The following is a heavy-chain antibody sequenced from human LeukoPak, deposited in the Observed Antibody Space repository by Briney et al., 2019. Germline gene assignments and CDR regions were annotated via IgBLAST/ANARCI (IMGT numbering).Heavy chain of an antibody. CDR2: MNPNSGNT. J-gene: IGHJ3*02. V-gene: IGHV1-8*01. CDR1: GYTFTSYD. D-gene: IGHD6-19*01. CDR3: AKTSLSGWYVPGAFDI. Sequence: ASVKVSCKASGYTFTSYDINWVRQATGQGLEWMGWMNPNSGNTGYAQKFQGRVTMTRNTSISTAYMELSSLRSEDTAVYYCAKTSLSGWYVPGAFDIWGQGTMVTVSS.